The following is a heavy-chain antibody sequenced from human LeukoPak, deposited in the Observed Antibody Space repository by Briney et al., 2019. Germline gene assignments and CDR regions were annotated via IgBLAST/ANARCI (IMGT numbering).Heavy chain of an antibody. CDR1: GGSFSGYY. CDR2: INHSGST. J-gene: IGHJ4*02. D-gene: IGHD4-11*01. Sequence: PSETLSLTCAVYGGSFSGYYWSGIRQPPGKGLEWIGEINHSGSTNYNPSLKSRVTISVDTSKNQFSLKLSSVTAADTAVYYCARGRYSNYVDYWGQGTLVTVSS. V-gene: IGHV4-34*01. CDR3: ARGRYSNYVDY.